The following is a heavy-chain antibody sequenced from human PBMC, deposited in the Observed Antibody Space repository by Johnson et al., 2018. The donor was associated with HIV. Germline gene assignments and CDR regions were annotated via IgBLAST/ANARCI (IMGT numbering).Heavy chain of an antibody. CDR2: IYSGGST. J-gene: IGHJ3*02. CDR3: AKDIGDGYNRWGGLDI. CDR1: RFTVSSNY. V-gene: IGHV3-53*01. D-gene: IGHD5-24*01. Sequence: VQLVESGGGLIHPGGSLRLSCAASRFTVSSNYMSWVRQAPGRGLEWVSVIYSGGSTYYADSVKGRFTISRDNSKNTMYLQMNSLRAEDTAVYYCAKDIGDGYNRWGGLDIWGQGTMVTVSS.